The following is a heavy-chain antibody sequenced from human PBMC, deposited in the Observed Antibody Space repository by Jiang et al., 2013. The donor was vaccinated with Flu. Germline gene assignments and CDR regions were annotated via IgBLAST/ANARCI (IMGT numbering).Heavy chain of an antibody. D-gene: IGHD3-10*01. CDR1: YGSISSGGYY. Sequence: GLVKPSQTLSLSCLVSYGSISSGGYYWNWIRQHPGKGLEWIGSIHYSGSTSYNVSLKSRVTISVDTSKNQFSLKLSSVTAADTAVYYCARAQVLIWFGEPDLNYFDYWGQGTLVTVSS. CDR3: ARAQVLIWFGEPDLNYFDY. J-gene: IGHJ4*02. V-gene: IGHV4-31*02. CDR2: IHYSGST.